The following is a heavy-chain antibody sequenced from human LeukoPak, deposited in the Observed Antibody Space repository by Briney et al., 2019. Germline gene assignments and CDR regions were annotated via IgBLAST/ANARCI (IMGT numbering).Heavy chain of an antibody. CDR1: GYTFTSYG. Sequence: ASVKVSCKASGYTFTSYGISWVRQAPGQGLEWMGWISAYNGNTNYAQKLQGRVTMTTDTSTSTAYMELRSLRSDDTAVYYCARDRVYYDFWSGYPPPQKYGMDVWGQGTTVTVSS. CDR3: ARDRVYYDFWSGYPPPQKYGMDV. CDR2: ISAYNGNT. V-gene: IGHV1-18*01. J-gene: IGHJ6*02. D-gene: IGHD3-3*01.